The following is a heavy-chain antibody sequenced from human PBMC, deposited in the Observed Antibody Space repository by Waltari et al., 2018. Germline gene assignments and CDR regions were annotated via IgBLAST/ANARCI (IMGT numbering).Heavy chain of an antibody. CDR1: GYTFTGYY. CDR3: ARAIERTEPVTIFGEGGLMDV. V-gene: IGHV1-2*02. D-gene: IGHD3-3*01. Sequence: QVQLVQSGAEVKKPGASVKVSCKASGYTFTGYYMHWVRQAPGQGLEWMGWINPNSGGTNYAQKFQGRVTMTRDTSISTAYMELSRLRSDDTAVYYCARAIERTEPVTIFGEGGLMDVWGQGTTVTVSS. CDR2: INPNSGGT. J-gene: IGHJ6*02.